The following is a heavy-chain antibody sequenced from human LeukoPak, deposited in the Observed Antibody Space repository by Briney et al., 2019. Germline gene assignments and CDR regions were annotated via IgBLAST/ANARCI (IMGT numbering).Heavy chain of an antibody. J-gene: IGHJ4*02. CDR3: AKARGGSCFDC. CDR2: ISDSGDTT. V-gene: IGHV3-23*01. CDR1: GFSFSTYA. D-gene: IGHD2-15*01. Sequence: PGGSLRLSCAASGFSFSTYAMNWARQAPGKGLEWVSAISDSGDTTYYADSVKGRFTISRDNSRNTLYLHMNSLRVEDTAVYYCAKARGGSCFDCWGQGTLVTVSS.